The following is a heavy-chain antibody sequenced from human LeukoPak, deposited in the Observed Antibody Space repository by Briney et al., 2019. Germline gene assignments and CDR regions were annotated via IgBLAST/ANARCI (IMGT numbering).Heavy chain of an antibody. D-gene: IGHD6-19*01. CDR3: ARAVAGTRGAFDI. CDR1: GGSVTSYY. V-gene: IGHV4-59*08. Sequence: PSETLSLTCSVSGGSVTSYYGSWIRQPPGKGLEWIGHIHYSGSNNYNPSLKSRVAMFVDRSKNQISLRLSSVTAADTAVYFCARAVAGTRGAFDIWGQGTMVTVSS. CDR2: IHYSGSN. J-gene: IGHJ3*02.